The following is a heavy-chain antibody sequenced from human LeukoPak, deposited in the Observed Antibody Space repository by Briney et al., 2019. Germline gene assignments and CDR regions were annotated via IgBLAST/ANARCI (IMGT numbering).Heavy chain of an antibody. D-gene: IGHD2-2*01. Sequence: PGESLRLSCAASGFTFSSYSMNWVRQAPGKGLEWVSYISSSSSTIYYADSVKGRFTISRDNSKNTVFLQMNSLRAEDTAVYYCAKEAQGCSITSCYFDSWGQGTLVTVSS. CDR3: AKEAQGCSITSCYFDS. J-gene: IGHJ4*02. CDR2: ISSSSSTI. CDR1: GFTFSSYS. V-gene: IGHV3-48*01.